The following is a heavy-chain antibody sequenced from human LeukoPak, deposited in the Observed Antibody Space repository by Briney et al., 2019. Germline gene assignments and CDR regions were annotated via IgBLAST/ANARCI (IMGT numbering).Heavy chain of an antibody. CDR1: GGSISSSSYY. D-gene: IGHD2-2*01. J-gene: IGHJ4*02. Sequence: PSETLSLTCTVSGGSISSSSYYWGWIRQPPGKGLEWIGSIYYSGSTFYNPSLKSRVTVSVDTSENQFSLKLSSVTAADTAVYYCASSLGGYCSSTSCLDYWGQGTLVTVSS. CDR3: ASSLGGYCSSTSCLDY. CDR2: IYYSGST. V-gene: IGHV4-39*07.